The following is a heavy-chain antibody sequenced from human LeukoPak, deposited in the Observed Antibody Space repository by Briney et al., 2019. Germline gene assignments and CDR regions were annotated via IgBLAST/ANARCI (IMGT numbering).Heavy chain of an antibody. CDR3: ARIFRSIAARPVPYYYYMAV. D-gene: IGHD6-6*01. J-gene: IGHJ6*03. CDR1: GGCISSHY. Sequence: PSETLSLTCTVSGGCISSHYWSWIRQPPGKGLEWVGYIYYSGSTNYNPSLKSRITLSVYPSKKQCALKLRSVTAADSAVYHCARIFRSIAARPVPYYYYMAVWGKGTTVTV. CDR2: IYYSGST. V-gene: IGHV4-59*11.